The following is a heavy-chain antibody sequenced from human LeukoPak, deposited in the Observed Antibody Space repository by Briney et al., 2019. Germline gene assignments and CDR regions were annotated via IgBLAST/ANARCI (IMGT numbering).Heavy chain of an antibody. CDR3: AKDGGIAAGTLYYFDY. J-gene: IGHJ4*02. CDR1: GFTFSDYY. CDR2: ISSSGSII. D-gene: IGHD6-13*01. V-gene: IGHV3-11*01. Sequence: PGGSLRPSCAASGFTFSDYYMSWIRQAPGKGLEWVSYISSSGSIIYYADSVKGRFTISRDNTKNSLYLQMNSLRAEDTALYYCAKDGGIAAGTLYYFDYWGQGTLVTVSS.